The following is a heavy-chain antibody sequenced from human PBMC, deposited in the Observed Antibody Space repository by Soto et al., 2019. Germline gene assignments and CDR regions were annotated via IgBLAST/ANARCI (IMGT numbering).Heavy chain of an antibody. J-gene: IGHJ3*02. CDR2: TYYSGST. CDR3: ARVPNLLFGELLWGDAFDI. D-gene: IGHD3-10*02. V-gene: IGHV4-61*01. CDR1: GGSVSSGSYY. Sequence: PSETLSLTCTVSGGSVSSGSYYWSWIRQPPGKGLEWIGYTYYSGSTNYNPSLKSRVTISVDTSKNQFSLKLSSVTAADTAVYYCARVPNLLFGELLWGDAFDIWGQGTMVTVSS.